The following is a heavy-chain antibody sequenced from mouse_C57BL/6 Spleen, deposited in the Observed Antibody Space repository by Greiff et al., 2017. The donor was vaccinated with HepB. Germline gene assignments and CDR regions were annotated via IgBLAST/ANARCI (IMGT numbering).Heavy chain of an antibody. CDR1: GYSITSGYY. J-gene: IGHJ2*01. Sequence: EVKLQESGPGLVEPSQSLSLTCSVTGYSITSGYYWNWIRQFPGNKLEWMGYISYDGSNNYNPSLKNRISITRDTSKNQFFLKLNSVTTEDTATYYCAREENYGSSYHYWGQGTTLTVSS. CDR2: ISYDGSN. D-gene: IGHD1-1*01. V-gene: IGHV3-6*01. CDR3: AREENYGSSYHY.